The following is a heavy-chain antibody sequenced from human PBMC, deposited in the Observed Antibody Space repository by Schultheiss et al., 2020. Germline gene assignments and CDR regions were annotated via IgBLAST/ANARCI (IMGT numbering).Heavy chain of an antibody. D-gene: IGHD3-10*01. J-gene: IGHJ5*02. Sequence: SETLSLTCAVYGGSFSGYYWGWIRQPPGKGLEWIGYIYYSGSTNYNPSLKSRVTISVDTSKNQFSLKLSSVTAADTAVYYCARGGTMVRGGFDWFDPWGQGTLVTVSS. V-gene: IGHV4-59*08. CDR1: GGSFSGYY. CDR2: IYYSGST. CDR3: ARGGTMVRGGFDWFDP.